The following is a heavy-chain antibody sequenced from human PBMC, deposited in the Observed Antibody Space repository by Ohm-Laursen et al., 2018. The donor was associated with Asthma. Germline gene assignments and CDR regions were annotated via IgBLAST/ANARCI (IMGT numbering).Heavy chain of an antibody. J-gene: IGHJ6*02. D-gene: IGHD3-22*01. CDR3: ARDYYDSSGYYYISLSSYYYGMDV. CDR2: IYYSGST. V-gene: IGHV4-31*03. CDR1: GGSISSGGYY. Sequence: TLSLTCTVSGGSISSGGYYWSWIRQHPGKGLEWIGYIYYSGSTYYNPSLKSRVTISVDTSKNQFSLKLSSVTAADTAVYYCARDYYDSSGYYYISLSSYYYGMDVWGQGTTVTVSS.